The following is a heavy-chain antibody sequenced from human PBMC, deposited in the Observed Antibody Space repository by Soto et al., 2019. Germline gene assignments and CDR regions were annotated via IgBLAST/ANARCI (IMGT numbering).Heavy chain of an antibody. CDR1: GGSISSSSYY. Sequence: LSLTCTVSGGSISSSSYYWGWIRQPPGKGLEWIGSIYYSGSTYYNPSLKSRVTISVDTSKNQFSLKLSSVTAADTAVYYCARHQMVRGANFDYWGQGTLVTVSS. V-gene: IGHV4-39*01. CDR3: ARHQMVRGANFDY. D-gene: IGHD3-10*01. J-gene: IGHJ4*02. CDR2: IYYSGST.